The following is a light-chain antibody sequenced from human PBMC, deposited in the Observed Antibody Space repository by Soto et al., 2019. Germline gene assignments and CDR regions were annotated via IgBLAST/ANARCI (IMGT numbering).Light chain of an antibody. Sequence: DIVLTQSPATLSLSPGERATLSCRASQNLNIYLAWYQQKPGQAPRLLIYDASNRATGIPARFSGSGSGTDFTLTISSLEPEDFALYYCQQRRDWPLTFGGGTKVEIK. CDR1: QNLNIY. CDR2: DAS. CDR3: QQRRDWPLT. V-gene: IGKV3-11*01. J-gene: IGKJ4*01.